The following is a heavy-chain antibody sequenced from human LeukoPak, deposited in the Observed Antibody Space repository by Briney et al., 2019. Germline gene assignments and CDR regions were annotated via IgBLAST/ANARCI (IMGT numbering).Heavy chain of an antibody. D-gene: IGHD6-13*01. CDR2: ISSNGAGA. J-gene: IGHJ3*02. CDR3: VNGGSYSSHAFDI. V-gene: IGHV3-64D*09. CDR1: GFTFRSYA. Sequence: PGGSLRLSCSASGFTFRSYAMHWVRQAPGKGLESVSSISSNGAGAYYADSLKGRFTISRDNSKNTLYLQMSSLRADDTAVYYCVNGGSYSSHAFDIWGQGTMVTVSS.